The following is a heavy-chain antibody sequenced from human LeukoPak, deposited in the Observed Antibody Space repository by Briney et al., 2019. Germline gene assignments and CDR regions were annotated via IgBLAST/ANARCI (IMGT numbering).Heavy chain of an antibody. V-gene: IGHV4-39*06. Sequence: SETLSLTCTVSGGSIRSSSYYWGWIRQSPGKGLEWIGNIYYSGSTNYNPSLKSRVTISVDTSKNQFPLKLSSVTAADTAVYYCARERRDSSSWSSHYMDVWGKGTTVTISS. D-gene: IGHD6-13*01. CDR2: IYYSGST. J-gene: IGHJ6*03. CDR3: ARERRDSSSWSSHYMDV. CDR1: GGSIRSSSYY.